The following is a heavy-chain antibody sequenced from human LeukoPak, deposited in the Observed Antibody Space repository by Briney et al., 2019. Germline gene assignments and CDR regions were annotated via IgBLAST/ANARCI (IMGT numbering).Heavy chain of an antibody. CDR1: GGSFSGYY. Sequence: KSSETLSLTCAVYGGSFSGYYWSWIRQPPGKGLEWIGEINHSGSTSYNPSLKSRVTISVDTSKNQFSLKLSSVTAADTAVYYCARAREYYYDSSGYYFFDYWGQGTLVTVSS. V-gene: IGHV4-34*01. CDR3: ARAREYYYDSSGYYFFDY. D-gene: IGHD3-22*01. CDR2: INHSGST. J-gene: IGHJ4*02.